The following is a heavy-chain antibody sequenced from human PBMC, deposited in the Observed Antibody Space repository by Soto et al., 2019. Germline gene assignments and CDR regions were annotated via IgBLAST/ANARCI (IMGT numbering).Heavy chain of an antibody. CDR1: GDSVSSNSGA. V-gene: IGHV6-1*01. J-gene: IGHJ6*02. D-gene: IGHD6-6*01. Sequence: SQTRSLTCDISGDSVSSNSGARSWIRQSPSRGLEWLGRTFYRSKWYSDYAVSLRGRITINSDTSKNQFSLQLNSVTPEDTTIYFCARDGGGYSTSFAMDVWGQGTPVTVSS. CDR3: ARDGGGYSTSFAMDV. CDR2: TFYRSKWYS.